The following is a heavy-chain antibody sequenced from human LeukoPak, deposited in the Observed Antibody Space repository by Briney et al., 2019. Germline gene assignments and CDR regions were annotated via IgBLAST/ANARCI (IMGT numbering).Heavy chain of an antibody. J-gene: IGHJ5*02. CDR1: GFTFSSYS. CDR2: ISSSSSTI. CDR3: AKDLWDYGDPRDEYNWFDP. Sequence: GGSLRLSCAASGFTFSSYSMNWVRQAPGKGLEWVSYISSSSSTIYYADSVKGRFTISRDNAKNPLYLQMNSLRAEDTAVYYCAKDLWDYGDPRDEYNWFDPWGQGTLVTVSS. V-gene: IGHV3-48*01. D-gene: IGHD4-17*01.